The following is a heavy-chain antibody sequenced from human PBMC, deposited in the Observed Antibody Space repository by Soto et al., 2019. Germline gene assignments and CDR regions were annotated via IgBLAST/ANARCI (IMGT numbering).Heavy chain of an antibody. D-gene: IGHD4-17*01. CDR3: ARSVGTVTQDYYYHYGMDV. J-gene: IGHJ6*02. Sequence: GESLKISCKGSGYSFTSYWIGWVRQMPGKGLEWMGIIYPGDSDTRYSPSFQGQVTISVDKSISTAYLQWSSLKASDTAMYYCARSVGTVTQDYYYHYGMDVWGQGTTVTVSS. CDR1: GYSFTSYW. V-gene: IGHV5-51*01. CDR2: IYPGDSDT.